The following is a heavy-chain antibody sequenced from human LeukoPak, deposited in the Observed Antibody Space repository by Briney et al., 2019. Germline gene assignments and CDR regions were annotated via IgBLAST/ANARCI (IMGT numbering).Heavy chain of an antibody. CDR2: INAGNGNT. D-gene: IGHD5-18*01. CDR1: GYAFTSYA. CDR3: ARDPGYIYGDY. V-gene: IGHV1-3*01. Sequence: ASVKVSCKASGYAFTSYAMHWVRQAPGQRLEWMGWINAGNGNTKYSQKVQGRVTITRDTSASTAYMELSSLRSEDTAVYYCARDPGYIYGDYWGQGTLVTVSS. J-gene: IGHJ4*02.